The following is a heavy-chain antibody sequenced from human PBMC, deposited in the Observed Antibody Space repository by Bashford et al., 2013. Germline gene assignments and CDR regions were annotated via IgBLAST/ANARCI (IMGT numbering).Heavy chain of an antibody. CDR2: SITVGGT. D-gene: IGHD5-18*01. J-gene: IGHJ5*02. CDR3: AREYSYGNWFDP. CDR1: GGSVSSGSYY. V-gene: IGHV4-61*01. Sequence: SETLSLTCTVSGGSVSSGSYYWSWIRQPPGKGRGVDWVVSITVGGTNYNPSLKSRVTISVDTSKNQFSLKLSSVTAADTAVYYCAREYSYGNWFDPWGQGNPGHRPL.